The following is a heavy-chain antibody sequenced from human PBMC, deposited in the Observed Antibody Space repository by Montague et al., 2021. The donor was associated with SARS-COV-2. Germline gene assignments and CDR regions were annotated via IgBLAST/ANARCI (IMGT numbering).Heavy chain of an antibody. CDR2: INHSGST. Sequence: SETLSLTCAVYGGSFSGYYRSWIRQPPGKGLEWIGEINHSGSTNYNPSLKSRVTISVDTSKNQFSLKLSSVTAADTAVYYCARGRTVTTFYYYYGMDVWGQGTTVTVSS. V-gene: IGHV4-34*01. CDR3: ARGRTVTTFYYYYGMDV. D-gene: IGHD4-17*01. J-gene: IGHJ6*02. CDR1: GGSFSGYY.